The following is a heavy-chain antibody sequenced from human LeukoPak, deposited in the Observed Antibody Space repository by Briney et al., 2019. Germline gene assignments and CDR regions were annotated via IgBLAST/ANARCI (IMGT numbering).Heavy chain of an antibody. CDR1: GYTFTGYY. CDR2: INPNSGGT. V-gene: IGHV1-2*02. CDR3: ARSDGGNANFDY. Sequence: GASVKVSCKASGYTFTGYYMHWVRQAPGQGLEWMGWINPNSGGTNYAQKFQGRVTMTRDTSISTAYMELSRLRSDDTAIYYCARSDGGNANFDYWGQGTLVTVSS. D-gene: IGHD4-23*01. J-gene: IGHJ4*02.